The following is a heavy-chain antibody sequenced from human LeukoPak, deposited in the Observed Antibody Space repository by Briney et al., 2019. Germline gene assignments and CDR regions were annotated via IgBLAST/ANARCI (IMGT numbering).Heavy chain of an antibody. CDR1: GGSIRSSYYY. CDR2: IYDSGST. J-gene: IGHJ2*01. Sequence: SETLSLTCTVSGGSIRSSYYYWGWIRQPPGKGLEWIGSIYDSGSTYYNPSLKSRVTISFDTSKNQFSLKLSSVTAADTAVYYCAIDRRGYSYGRRYFDLWGRGTLVTVSS. D-gene: IGHD5-18*01. CDR3: AIDRRGYSYGRRYFDL. V-gene: IGHV4-39*07.